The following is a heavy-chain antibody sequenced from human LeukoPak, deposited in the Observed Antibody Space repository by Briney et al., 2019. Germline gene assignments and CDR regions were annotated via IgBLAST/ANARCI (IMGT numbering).Heavy chain of an antibody. J-gene: IGHJ4*02. V-gene: IGHV3-23*01. CDR2: ISGSGGNA. Sequence: GGSLRLSCAASGFTFSSYAMSWVRQAPGKGLEWVSAISGSGGNAYYADSVKGRFTISRDNGKNSLYLQMNSLRGEDTAVYYCARERRIVEKSFDYWGQGTLVTVSS. CDR3: ARERRIVEKSFDY. CDR1: GFTFSSYA. D-gene: IGHD1-26*01.